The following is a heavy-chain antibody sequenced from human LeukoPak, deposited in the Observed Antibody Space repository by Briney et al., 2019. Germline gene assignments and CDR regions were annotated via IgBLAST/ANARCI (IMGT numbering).Heavy chain of an antibody. Sequence: ASVKVSCKASGYTFTGYYMHWVRQAPGQGLEWMGWINPNSGGTNYAQKFQGRVTMTRDTSISTAYMELSRLRSDDTAVYYCARGADILTVYYFDYWGQGTLVTVSS. CDR1: GYTFTGYY. D-gene: IGHD3-9*01. J-gene: IGHJ4*02. V-gene: IGHV1-2*02. CDR2: INPNSGGT. CDR3: ARGADILTVYYFDY.